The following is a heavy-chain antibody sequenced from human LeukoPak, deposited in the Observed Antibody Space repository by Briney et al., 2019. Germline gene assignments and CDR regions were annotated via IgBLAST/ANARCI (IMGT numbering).Heavy chain of an antibody. V-gene: IGHV3-30*03. D-gene: IGHD2-2*01. CDR3: ARWSCSSTSCYLYYFDY. Sequence: GRSLRLSCAASGFTFSSYGMHWVRQAPGKGVEWVAVISYDGSNRYYADSVKGRFTISRDNSKNTLYLQMNSLRAEDTAVYYCARWSCSSTSCYLYYFDYWGQGTLVTVSS. CDR1: GFTFSSYG. CDR2: ISYDGSNR. J-gene: IGHJ4*02.